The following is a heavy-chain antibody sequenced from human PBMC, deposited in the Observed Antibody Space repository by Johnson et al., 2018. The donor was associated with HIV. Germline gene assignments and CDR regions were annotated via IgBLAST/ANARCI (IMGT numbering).Heavy chain of an antibody. CDR1: GFTFSSYA. CDR3: ARESGHAFDI. D-gene: IGHD3-3*01. Sequence: VQLVESGGGVVQPGRSLRLSCAASGFTFSSYAMHLVRQAPGKGLEWVSVIYSGGSTYYADSVKGRFTISRDNSKNTLYLQMNSLRAEDTAVYYCARESGHAFDIWGQGTVVTVSS. V-gene: IGHV3-66*01. CDR2: IYSGGST. J-gene: IGHJ3*02.